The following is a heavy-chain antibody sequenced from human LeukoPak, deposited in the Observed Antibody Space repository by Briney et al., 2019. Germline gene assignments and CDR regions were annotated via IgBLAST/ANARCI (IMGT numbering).Heavy chain of an antibody. Sequence: AGGSLRLSCAAFGLTFRRHWMSWVRRAPGKGPEWVANIREDGSEKFYVNSVKGRFTISRDNAKNSLYLQMNSLTVDDTAVYYCARDLWLGQRGLFYFEYWGQGTPVTVAS. CDR2: IREDGSEK. CDR3: ARDLWLGQRGLFYFEY. D-gene: IGHD3-22*01. J-gene: IGHJ4*02. V-gene: IGHV3-7*01. CDR1: GLTFRRHW.